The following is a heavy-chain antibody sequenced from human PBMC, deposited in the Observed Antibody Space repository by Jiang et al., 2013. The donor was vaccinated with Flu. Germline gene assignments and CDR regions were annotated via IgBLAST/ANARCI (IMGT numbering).Heavy chain of an antibody. Sequence: GREVKKPGTSVKVSCKASGFTFTNSAVQWVRLARGQRLEWIGWIVVGSGNTKYAQKFQERVTITRDMSTSTAYMELSSLRPEDTALYYCAAAPHYQLEGHQFYDYYYVDVWGKGTTVTVSS. D-gene: IGHD2-2*01. J-gene: IGHJ6*03. CDR1: GFTFTNSA. CDR3: AAAPHYQLEGHQFYDYYYVDV. V-gene: IGHV1-58*01. CDR2: IVVGSGNT.